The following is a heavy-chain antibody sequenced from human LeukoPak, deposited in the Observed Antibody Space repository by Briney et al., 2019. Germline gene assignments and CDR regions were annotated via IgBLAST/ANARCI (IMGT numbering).Heavy chain of an antibody. Sequence: GGSLRLSCAACGFTFSHYTIGWVRQAPGKGLERVASITSSSSHIYYADSVKGRFTISRDNAKNEVYLQMDSLRGEDTAIYYCARVMMGATVTTFHYYCMDVWGVGTAVTVSS. CDR3: ARVMMGATVTTFHYYCMDV. D-gene: IGHD4-11*01. CDR1: GFTFSHYT. J-gene: IGHJ6*03. CDR2: ITSSSSHI. V-gene: IGHV3-21*01.